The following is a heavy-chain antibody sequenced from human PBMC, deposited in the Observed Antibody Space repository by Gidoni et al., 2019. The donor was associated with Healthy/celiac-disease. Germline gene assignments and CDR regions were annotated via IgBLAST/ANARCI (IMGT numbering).Heavy chain of an antibody. V-gene: IGHV4-59*08. Sequence: QVQLQESGPGLVKPSEILSLTCPVPGGSLSSYYWSWIRQPAGKGLEWIGYIYYSGSTNYNPSLKSRVTISVDTSKNQFSLKLSSVTAADTAVYYCARLHSFYSSSWEHQFDYWGQGTLVTVSS. CDR3: ARLHSFYSSSWEHQFDY. J-gene: IGHJ4*02. D-gene: IGHD6-13*01. CDR2: IYYSGST. CDR1: GGSLSSYY.